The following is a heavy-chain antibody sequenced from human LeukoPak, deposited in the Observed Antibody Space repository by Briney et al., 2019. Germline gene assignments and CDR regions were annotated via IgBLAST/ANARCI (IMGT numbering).Heavy chain of an antibody. J-gene: IGHJ4*02. D-gene: IGHD5-24*01. CDR3: ARDTPVEMAVFFDY. V-gene: IGHV3-21*01. CDR2: ISSSSSYI. Sequence: KAGGSLRLSCAASGFTFSTYSMNWVRQAPGKGLEWVSSISSSSSYIYYADSVKGRFTISRDNAKNSLYLQMNSLRAEDTAVYYCARDTPVEMAVFFDYWGQGTLVTVSS. CDR1: GFTFSTYS.